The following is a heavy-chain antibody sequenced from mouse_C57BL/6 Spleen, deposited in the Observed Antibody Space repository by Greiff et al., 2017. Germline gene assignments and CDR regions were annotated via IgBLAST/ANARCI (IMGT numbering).Heavy chain of an antibody. CDR1: GFSFNTYA. Sequence: EVQLVESGGGLVQPKGSLKLSCAASGFSFNTYAMNWVRQAPGKGLEWVARIRSKSNNYATYYADSVKDRFTISRDDSESMLYLQMNNLKTEDTAMYYCVRGDDYYAMDYWGQGTSVTVSS. J-gene: IGHJ4*01. CDR3: VRGDDYYAMDY. V-gene: IGHV10-1*01. CDR2: IRSKSNNYAT.